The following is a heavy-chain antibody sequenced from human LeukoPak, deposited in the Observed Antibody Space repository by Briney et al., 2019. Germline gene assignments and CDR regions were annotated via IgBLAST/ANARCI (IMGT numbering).Heavy chain of an antibody. CDR2: INPNSGGT. D-gene: IGHD5-18*01. CDR1: GYTFTGYY. V-gene: IGHV1-2*06. Sequence: ASVKVSCKASGYTFTGYYMHWVRQAPGQGLEWMGRINPNSGGTNYAQKLQGRVTMTRDTSISTAYMELSRLRSDDTAVYYCARDGGYSYGYDFDYWGQGTLVTVSS. CDR3: ARDGGYSYGYDFDY. J-gene: IGHJ4*02.